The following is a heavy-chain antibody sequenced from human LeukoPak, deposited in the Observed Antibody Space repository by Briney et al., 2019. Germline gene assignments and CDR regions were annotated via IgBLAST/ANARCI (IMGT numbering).Heavy chain of an antibody. CDR3: ARGGYSYGYTDWYFDL. J-gene: IGHJ2*01. CDR1: GGPISSYY. D-gene: IGHD5-18*01. CDR2: IYYSGST. V-gene: IGHV4-59*01. Sequence: SETLSLTCTVSGGPISSYYWSWIRQPPGKGLEWIGYIYYSGSTNYNPSLKSRVTISVDTSKNQFSLKLSSVTAADTAVYYCARGGYSYGYTDWYFDLWGRGTLVTVSS.